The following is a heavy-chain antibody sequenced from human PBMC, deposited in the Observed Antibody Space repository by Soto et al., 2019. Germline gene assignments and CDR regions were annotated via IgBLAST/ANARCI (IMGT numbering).Heavy chain of an antibody. V-gene: IGHV1-69*13. D-gene: IGHD2-15*01. CDR1: GGTFSSYA. CDR3: ARPLTVVTGNTVKPNYYYYGMDV. CDR2: IIPIFGTA. J-gene: IGHJ6*02. Sequence: SVKVSCKASGGTFSSYAISWVRQAPGQGLEWMGGIIPIFGTANYAQKFQGRVTITADESTSTAYMELSSLRSEDTAVYYCARPLTVVTGNTVKPNYYYYGMDVWG.